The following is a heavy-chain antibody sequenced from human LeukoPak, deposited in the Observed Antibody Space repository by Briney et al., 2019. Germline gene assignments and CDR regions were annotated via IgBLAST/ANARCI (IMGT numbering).Heavy chain of an antibody. CDR2: ISAYNGNT. CDR3: ARDPAGVVVVAVPNPLDY. D-gene: IGHD2-15*01. V-gene: IGHV1-18*01. CDR1: GYTFTSYG. Sequence: GASVKVSCKASGYTFTSYGISWVRQAPGQGLEWMGWISAYNGNTNYAQKLRGRVTMTTDTSTSTAYMELRSLRSDDTAVYYCARDPAGVVVVAVPNPLDYWGQGTLVTVS. J-gene: IGHJ4*02.